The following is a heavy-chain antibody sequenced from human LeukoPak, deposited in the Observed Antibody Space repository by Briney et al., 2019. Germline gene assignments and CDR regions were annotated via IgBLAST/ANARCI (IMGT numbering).Heavy chain of an antibody. CDR3: AGQVGARIRYYYTSGLDV. J-gene: IGHJ6*02. V-gene: IGHV4-34*11. Sequence: PSETLSLTCAVYGGSFSGYYWNWIRQPPGKGLEWIGSMYYSGTTNYDPSFKSRVTISLDTSKNEFSLRLKSLTAADTAVYYCAGQVGARIRYYYTSGLDVWGQGTTVAVSS. CDR2: MYYSGTT. D-gene: IGHD1-26*01. CDR1: GGSFSGYY.